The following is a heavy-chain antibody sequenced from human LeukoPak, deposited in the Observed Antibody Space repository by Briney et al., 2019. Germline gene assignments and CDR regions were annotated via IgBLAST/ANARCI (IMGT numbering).Heavy chain of an antibody. J-gene: IGHJ6*02. V-gene: IGHV1-8*01. CDR3: ARGTGYCSSTSCYPSGHYYGMDV. D-gene: IGHD2-2*01. CDR2: MNPNSGNT. Sequence: ASVKVSCKASGYTFTSYDINWVRQATGQGLEWMGWMNPNSGNTSYAQKFQGRVTMTRNTSISTAYMELSSLRSEDTAVYYCARGTGYCSSTSCYPSGHYYGMDVWGQGTTVTVSS. CDR1: GYTFTSYD.